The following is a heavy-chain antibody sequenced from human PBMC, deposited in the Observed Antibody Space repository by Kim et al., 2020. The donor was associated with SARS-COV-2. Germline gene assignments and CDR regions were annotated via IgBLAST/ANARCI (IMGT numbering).Heavy chain of an antibody. CDR2: MYPGDSDT. CDR3: VRRGADWELLDN. V-gene: IGHV5-51*01. CDR1: GYSFANYW. J-gene: IGHJ4*02. Sequence: GESLKISCKGSGYSFANYWIGWVRQMPGKGLEWMGIMYPGDSDTRYSPSFQGQVTISADRSISTAYLQWNSLKASDTAMYYCVRRGADWELLDNWGQGTLVTVSS. D-gene: IGHD1-7*01.